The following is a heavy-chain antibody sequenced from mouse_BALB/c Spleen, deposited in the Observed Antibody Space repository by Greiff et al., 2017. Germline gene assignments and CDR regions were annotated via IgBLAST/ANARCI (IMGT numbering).Heavy chain of an antibody. Sequence: QVQLQQSGAELVRPGTSVKVSCKASGYAFTNYLIEWVKQRPGQGLEWIGVINPGSGGTNYNEKFKGKATLTADKSSSTAYMQLSSLTSDDSAVYVCARSEGFAYWGQGTLVTVSA. J-gene: IGHJ3*01. CDR1: GYAFTNYL. CDR2: INPGSGGT. CDR3: ARSEGFAY. V-gene: IGHV1-54*01.